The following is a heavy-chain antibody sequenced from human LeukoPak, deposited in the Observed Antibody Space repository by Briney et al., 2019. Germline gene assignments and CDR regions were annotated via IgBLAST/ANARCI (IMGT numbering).Heavy chain of an antibody. CDR2: ISGSGGST. CDR1: GFTFSSYA. CDR3: APEPSIVVVPAATIIDY. V-gene: IGHV3-23*01. Sequence: GGSLRLPCAASGFTFSSYAMSWVRQAPGKGLEGAQAISGSGGSTYYADSVKGRFTISRDNSKNTLYLQMNSLRAEDTAVYYCAPEPSIVVVPAATIIDYWGQGTLVTVSS. D-gene: IGHD2-2*01. J-gene: IGHJ4*02.